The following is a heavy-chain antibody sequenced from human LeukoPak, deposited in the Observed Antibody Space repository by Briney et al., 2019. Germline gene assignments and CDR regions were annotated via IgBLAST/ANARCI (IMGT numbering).Heavy chain of an antibody. CDR1: GGSISSHY. CDR3: AGGLRELTFDY. Sequence: SETLPLTCTVSGGSISSHYWSWIRQPPGKGLEWIGYVYYSGRTNSNPSLKSRVTISVDTSKSQFSLRLSSVTAADTAVYYCAGGLRELTFDYWGQGTLVTVSS. D-gene: IGHD1-26*01. CDR2: VYYSGRT. J-gene: IGHJ4*02. V-gene: IGHV4-59*11.